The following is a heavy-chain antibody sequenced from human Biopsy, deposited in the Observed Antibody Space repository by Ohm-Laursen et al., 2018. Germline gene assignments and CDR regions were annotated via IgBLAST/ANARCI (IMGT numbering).Heavy chain of an antibody. Sequence: GSLRLSCTASGFTFSSYLMTWVRQAPGKGLEWVANIDQDGSEKNYIDSVKGRFTISRDNAKNSLYLQMNSLRAEDTAVYYCARAYPPPGRRLVVVAGDFDCWGQGTRVTVSS. J-gene: IGHJ4*02. V-gene: IGHV3-7*01. CDR3: ARAYPPPGRRLVVVAGDFDC. CDR2: IDQDGSEK. D-gene: IGHD2-15*01. CDR1: GFTFSSYL.